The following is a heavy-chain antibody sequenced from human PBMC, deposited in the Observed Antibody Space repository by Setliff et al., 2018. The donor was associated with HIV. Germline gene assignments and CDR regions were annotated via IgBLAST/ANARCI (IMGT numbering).Heavy chain of an antibody. V-gene: IGHV3-23*01. CDR1: GFPFSNYA. CDR2: ISSGGGT. CDR3: AKAPLTIVATGGEDC. D-gene: IGHD6-13*01. Sequence: ASGFPFSNYAMSWVRQAPGKGLEWVSAISSGGGTYYADFVKGRFTISRDNSKNTLYLQMNSLRAEDTAVYYCAKAPLTIVATGGEDCWGQGTLVTVSS. J-gene: IGHJ4*02.